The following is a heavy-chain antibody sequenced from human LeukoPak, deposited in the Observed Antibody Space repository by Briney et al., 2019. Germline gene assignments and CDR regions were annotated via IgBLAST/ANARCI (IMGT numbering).Heavy chain of an antibody. J-gene: IGHJ4*02. CDR1: GYTFTGYY. Sequence: GASVKVSCKASGYTFTGYYMHWVRQAPGQGLEWMGWINPNSGGTNYAQKFQGRVTMTRDTSISTAYMELSRLRSDDTAVYYCARGRGLGFFGYDSSEGWGQGTLVTVSS. CDR2: INPNSGGT. V-gene: IGHV1-2*02. CDR3: ARGRGLGFFGYDSSEG. D-gene: IGHD3-22*01.